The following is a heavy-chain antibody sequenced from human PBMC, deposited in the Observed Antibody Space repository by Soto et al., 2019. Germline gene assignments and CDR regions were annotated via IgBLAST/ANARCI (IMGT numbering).Heavy chain of an antibody. J-gene: IGHJ4*02. Sequence: GGSLRLSCAASGFTFSSYGMHWVCQAPGKGLEWVAVIWYDGSNKYYADSVKGRFTISRDNSKNTLYLQMNSLRAEDTAVYYCAREGSPKAFDYWGQGTLVTVSS. CDR2: IWYDGSNK. CDR3: AREGSPKAFDY. CDR1: GFTFSSYG. D-gene: IGHD3-10*01. V-gene: IGHV3-33*01.